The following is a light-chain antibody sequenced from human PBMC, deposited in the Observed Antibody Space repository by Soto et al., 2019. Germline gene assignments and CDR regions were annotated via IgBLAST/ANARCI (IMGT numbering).Light chain of an antibody. Sequence: QSALTQPASVSGSPGQSITISCTGTSSDVGGYNYVSWYQQHPGKAPKLIIYDVSNRHSGVSNRFSGSKSGNTASLTISGLPAEDDADYYCRSYTGSSTLVFGTGTKLTVL. CDR2: DVS. J-gene: IGLJ1*01. V-gene: IGLV2-14*01. CDR3: RSYTGSSTLV. CDR1: SSDVGGYNY.